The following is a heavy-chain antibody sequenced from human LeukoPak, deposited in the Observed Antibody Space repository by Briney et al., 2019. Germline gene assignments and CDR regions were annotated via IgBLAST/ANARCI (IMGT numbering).Heavy chain of an antibody. CDR1: GFTFSSYG. Sequence: PGGSLRLSCAASGFTFSSYGMHWVRQAPGKGLEWVAFIRYDGSNKYYADSVKGRFTISRDNSKNTLYLRMNSLRAEDTAVYYCANRQRYDSSGYHFDYWGQGTLVTVSS. V-gene: IGHV3-30*02. CDR2: IRYDGSNK. CDR3: ANRQRYDSSGYHFDY. D-gene: IGHD3-22*01. J-gene: IGHJ4*02.